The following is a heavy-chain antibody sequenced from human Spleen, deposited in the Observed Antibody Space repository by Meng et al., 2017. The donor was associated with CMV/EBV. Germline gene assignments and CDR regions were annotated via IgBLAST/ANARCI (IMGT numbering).Heavy chain of an antibody. V-gene: IGHV1-2*02. Sequence: ASVKVSCKASGYTFTSYGISWVRQAPGQGLEWMGCINPNSGATNYAQKFQGRVTMTRDTSINTAYMELSRLRSDDTAVYYCARGYLELVEGLGASYGMDVWGQGTTVTVSS. D-gene: IGHD1-7*01. J-gene: IGHJ6*02. CDR2: INPNSGAT. CDR3: ARGYLELVEGLGASYGMDV. CDR1: GYTFTSYG.